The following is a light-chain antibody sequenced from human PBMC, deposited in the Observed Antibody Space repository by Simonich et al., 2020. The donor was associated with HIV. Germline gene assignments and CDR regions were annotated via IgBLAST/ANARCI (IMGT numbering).Light chain of an antibody. Sequence: EIVMTQSPATLSVSPGERATLSCRASQSVSSNLAWYQQKPVQAPRLLIYGASTRAPGIPARFSGSGSGTEFTLTISSMQSEDFAVYYCHQYNKWPPLTVGGGTKVEIK. V-gene: IGKV3-15*01. CDR2: GAS. CDR3: HQYNKWPPLT. CDR1: QSVSSN. J-gene: IGKJ4*01.